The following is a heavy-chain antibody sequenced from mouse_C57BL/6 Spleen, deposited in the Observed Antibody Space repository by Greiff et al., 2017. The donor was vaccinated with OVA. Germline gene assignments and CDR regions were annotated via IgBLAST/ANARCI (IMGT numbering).Heavy chain of an antibody. CDR1: GYAFSSSW. Sequence: QVQLQQSGPELVKPGASVKLSCKASGYAFSSSWMNWVKQRPGKGLEWIGRIYPGDGDTNYNGKFKGKATLTADKSSSTAYMQLSSLTSDDSAVYFCARSAYYSSYWYFDVWGTGTTVTVSS. D-gene: IGHD2-5*01. CDR3: ARSAYYSSYWYFDV. J-gene: IGHJ1*03. V-gene: IGHV1-82*01. CDR2: IYPGDGDT.